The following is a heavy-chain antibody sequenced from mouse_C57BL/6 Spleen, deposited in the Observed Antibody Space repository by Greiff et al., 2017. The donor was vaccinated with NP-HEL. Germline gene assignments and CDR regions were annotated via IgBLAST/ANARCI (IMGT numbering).Heavy chain of an antibody. Sequence: VQLQQPGAELVKPGASVKLSCKASGYTFTSYWMHWVKQRPGQGLEWIGMIHPNSGSTNYNEKFKSKATLTVDKSSSTAYMQLSSLTSEDSAVYYCAKDGSSPSMDYWGQGTSVTVSS. D-gene: IGHD1-1*01. V-gene: IGHV1-64*01. CDR2: IHPNSGST. CDR3: AKDGSSPSMDY. J-gene: IGHJ4*01. CDR1: GYTFTSYW.